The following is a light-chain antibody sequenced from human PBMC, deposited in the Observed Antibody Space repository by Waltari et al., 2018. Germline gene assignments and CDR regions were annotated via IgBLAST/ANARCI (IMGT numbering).Light chain of an antibody. CDR1: QSLLYKSNNKNY. Sequence: DIVMTQSPDSLAVSLGERATINCKSSQSLLYKSNNKNYLAWYQQKPGQPPKLLIYWASTRESGVPDRFSGSGSGTDFTLTIRSLQAEDVAVYYCQQYYSTPWTFGQGTKVEVK. CDR2: WAS. V-gene: IGKV4-1*01. CDR3: QQYYSTPWT. J-gene: IGKJ1*01.